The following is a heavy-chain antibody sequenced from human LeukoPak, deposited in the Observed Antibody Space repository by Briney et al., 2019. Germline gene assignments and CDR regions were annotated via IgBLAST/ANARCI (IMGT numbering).Heavy chain of an antibody. Sequence: GGSLRLSCAASGFTFSSYGMSWVRQAPGKGLEWVSAISGSGGSTYYADSAKGRFTMSRDNSKNTLYLQMNSLRAEDTAVYYCAKDPIHHPYGSGSYHGVYFDYWGQGTLLTVSS. CDR3: AKDPIHHPYGSGSYHGVYFDY. CDR2: ISGSGGST. J-gene: IGHJ4*02. V-gene: IGHV3-23*01. CDR1: GFTFSSYG. D-gene: IGHD3-10*01.